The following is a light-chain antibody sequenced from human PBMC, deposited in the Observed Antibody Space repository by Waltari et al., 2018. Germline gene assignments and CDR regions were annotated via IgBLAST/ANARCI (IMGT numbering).Light chain of an antibody. CDR1: SSNIEINY. Sequence: QSVLTQPPSTSGTPGQRVTISFSGTSSNIEINYVYCYQHLPGTTPKHLIYKNNQRPSGVPDRFSGSKSGTSASLAISGIRSEDEADYYCATWDASLGVLFGGGTKLTVL. CDR2: KNN. V-gene: IGLV1-47*01. CDR3: ATWDASLGVL. J-gene: IGLJ2*01.